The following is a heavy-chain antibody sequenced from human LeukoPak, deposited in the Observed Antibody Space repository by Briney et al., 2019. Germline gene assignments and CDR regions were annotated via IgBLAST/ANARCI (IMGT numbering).Heavy chain of an antibody. D-gene: IGHD6-19*01. CDR3: HPLAYTSN. J-gene: IGHJ4*02. Sequence: GGSLRLSCTVPGFNFNSHWLHWVRQAPGKGLEWVSLIKTDGTSTNYADSVKGRFTVSRDIAKNTLYLQMSSLRAEDTAVYYCHPLAYTSNWGQGTLVTVSS. CDR2: IKTDGTST. V-gene: IGHV3-74*01. CDR1: GFNFNSHW.